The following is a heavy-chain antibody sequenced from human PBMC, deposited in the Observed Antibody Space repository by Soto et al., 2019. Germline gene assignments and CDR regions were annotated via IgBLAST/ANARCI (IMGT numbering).Heavy chain of an antibody. D-gene: IGHD6-13*01. CDR1: GGSFSGYY. Sequence: SLTCAVYGGSFSGYYWSWIRQPPGKGLEWIGEINHSGSTNYNPSLKSRVTISVDTSKNQFSLKLSSVTAADTAVYYCARVQPGYSSSWYVWFDPWGQGTLVTVSS. J-gene: IGHJ5*02. CDR2: INHSGST. CDR3: ARVQPGYSSSWYVWFDP. V-gene: IGHV4-34*01.